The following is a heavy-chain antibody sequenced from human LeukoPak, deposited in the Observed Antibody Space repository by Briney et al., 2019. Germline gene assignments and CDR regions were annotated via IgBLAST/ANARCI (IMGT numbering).Heavy chain of an antibody. CDR3: AKDRGVVVPAAILDDY. J-gene: IGHJ4*02. D-gene: IGHD2-2*02. CDR1: GFTFSSYG. Sequence: GGSLRLSCAASGFTFSSYGMHWVRQAPGKGLERVAFIRYDGSNKYYADSVKGRFTISRDNSKNTLYLQMNSLRAEDTAVYYCAKDRGVVVPAAILDDYWGQGTLVTVSS. CDR2: IRYDGSNK. V-gene: IGHV3-30*02.